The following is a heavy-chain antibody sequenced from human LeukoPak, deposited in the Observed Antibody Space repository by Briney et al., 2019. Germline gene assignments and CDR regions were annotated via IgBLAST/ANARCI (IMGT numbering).Heavy chain of an antibody. CDR1: GFTFSSYW. Sequence: GGSLRLSCAASGFTFSSYWMHWVRQAPGKGLVWVSRINSDGSSTSYADSVKGRFTISRDNAKNTLYLQMNSLRAEDTAVYYCARVFDSSGLPKVFDYWGQGTLVTLSS. J-gene: IGHJ4*02. V-gene: IGHV3-74*01. D-gene: IGHD3-22*01. CDR2: INSDGSST. CDR3: ARVFDSSGLPKVFDY.